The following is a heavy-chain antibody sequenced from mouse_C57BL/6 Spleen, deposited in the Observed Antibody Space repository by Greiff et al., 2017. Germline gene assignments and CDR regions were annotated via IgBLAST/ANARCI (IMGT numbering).Heavy chain of an antibody. CDR2: IDPSDRCT. Sequence: QVQLKQPGAELVMPGASVKLSCKASGYTFTSYWMNWVKQRPGQGLEWIGEIDPSDRCTNYNQKFKGKSTVTVDKSSSTASMQLSSLTSEDSAVYYCARNWDFDDWSQGTTLTVSS. CDR1: GYTFTSYW. CDR3: ARNWDFDD. V-gene: IGHV1-69*01. J-gene: IGHJ2*01. D-gene: IGHD4-1*01.